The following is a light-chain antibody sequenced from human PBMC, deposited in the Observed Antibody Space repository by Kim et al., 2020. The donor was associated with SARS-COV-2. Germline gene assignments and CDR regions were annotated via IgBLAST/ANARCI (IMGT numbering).Light chain of an antibody. Sequence: QSALTQPASVSGSPGQSITISCTGTSSDVGGYNYVSWYQQLPGRAPKLMIYDVTKRPSGISIRFSGSKSGNTASLTISGLQAEDEADYYCSSYTTSSTWVFGGGTKLTVL. CDR1: SSDVGGYNY. CDR2: DVT. V-gene: IGLV2-14*01. J-gene: IGLJ3*02. CDR3: SSYTTSSTWV.